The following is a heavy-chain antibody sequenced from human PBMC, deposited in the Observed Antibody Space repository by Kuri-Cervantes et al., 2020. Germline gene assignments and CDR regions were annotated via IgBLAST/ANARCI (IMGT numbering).Heavy chain of an antibody. Sequence: SETLSLTCTVSGGSISSSSYYWGWIRQPPGKGLEWIGSIYYSGSTYYNPSLKSRVTISVDTSKNQFSLKLSSVTAADTAVYYCARDQEQQWLVLPNYYYYGMDVWGQGTTVTVSS. D-gene: IGHD6-19*01. J-gene: IGHJ6*02. CDR3: ARDQEQQWLVLPNYYYYGMDV. CDR1: GGSISSSSYY. V-gene: IGHV4-39*07. CDR2: IYYSGST.